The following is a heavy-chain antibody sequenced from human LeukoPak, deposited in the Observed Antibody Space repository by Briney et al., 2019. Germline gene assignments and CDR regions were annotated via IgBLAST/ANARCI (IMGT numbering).Heavy chain of an antibody. V-gene: IGHV1-69*13. J-gene: IGHJ6*02. CDR2: ISPLFGTA. CDR3: ASCDWGPKYYYYYYGMDV. CDR1: GGTFSSYA. Sequence: SFKISCKASGGTFSSYAIKWVRQDPGQGLEWMGRISPLFGTANYAQKFQGRVTITADESTSTAYMELSSLRSEDTAVYYCASCDWGPKYYYYYYGMDVWGQGTTVTVSS. D-gene: IGHD7-27*01.